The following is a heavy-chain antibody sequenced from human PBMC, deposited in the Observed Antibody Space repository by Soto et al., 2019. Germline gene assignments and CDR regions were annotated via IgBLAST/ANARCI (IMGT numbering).Heavy chain of an antibody. CDR1: GLTINTYS. Sequence: EVQLEESGGGLVKPGGSLRLSCVASGLTINTYSMMWVRQAPGKGLEWVSSISSSSSYIYYADSVKGRFTISRDNAKNSPYLQMNSLRAEDTAVYYCARDLYYYASSGFKYWGQGTLVTVSS. V-gene: IGHV3-21*01. CDR2: ISSSSSYI. D-gene: IGHD3-22*01. J-gene: IGHJ4*02. CDR3: ARDLYYYASSGFKY.